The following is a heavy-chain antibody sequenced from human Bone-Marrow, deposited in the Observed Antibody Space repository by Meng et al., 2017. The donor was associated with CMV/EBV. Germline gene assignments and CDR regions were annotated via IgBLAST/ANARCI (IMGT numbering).Heavy chain of an antibody. CDR1: GGSISSYY. CDR3: ARVGGPINWFDP. J-gene: IGHJ5*02. Sequence: GSLRLSCTVSGGSISSYYWSWIRQPPGKGLEWIGYIYYSGSTNYNPSLKSRVTISVDTSKNQFSLKLSSVTAADTAVYYCARVGGPINWFDPWGQGTLVTVSS. V-gene: IGHV4-59*01. D-gene: IGHD3-16*01. CDR2: IYYSGST.